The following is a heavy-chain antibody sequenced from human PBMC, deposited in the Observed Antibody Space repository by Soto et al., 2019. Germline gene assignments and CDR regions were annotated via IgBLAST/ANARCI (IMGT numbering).Heavy chain of an antibody. Sequence: PGESLKISCKGSGYSFTSYWIGWVRQMPGKGLEWMGIIYPGDSDTRYSPSFQGQVTISNDQSISTAYLQWTTLMSSDTATYSCASISGGESSPSNYYYYGMDVWGQGTTVTVSS. D-gene: IGHD3-16*01. CDR2: IYPGDSDT. CDR1: GYSFTSYW. V-gene: IGHV5-51*01. J-gene: IGHJ6*02. CDR3: ASISGGESSPSNYYYYGMDV.